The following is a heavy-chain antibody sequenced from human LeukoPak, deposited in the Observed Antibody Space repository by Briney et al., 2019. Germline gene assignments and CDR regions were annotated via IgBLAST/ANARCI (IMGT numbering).Heavy chain of an antibody. CDR1: GFTVSIDY. CDR3: ARTPSGSGNFFDY. Sequence: GGSLRLSCAVSGFTVSIDYMSWVRQAPGKGLEWVSILYSAGTTYYADSVKGRFTISRDNSRNILYLQMSSLRAEDTAIYYCARTPSGSGNFFDYWGQGAPVTVSS. V-gene: IGHV3-66*01. D-gene: IGHD3-10*01. CDR2: LYSAGTT. J-gene: IGHJ4*02.